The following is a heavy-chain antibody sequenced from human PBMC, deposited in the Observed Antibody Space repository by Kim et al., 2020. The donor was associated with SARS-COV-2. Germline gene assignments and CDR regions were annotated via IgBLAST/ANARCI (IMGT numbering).Heavy chain of an antibody. V-gene: IGHV4-39*01. J-gene: IGHJ3*02. CDR1: GGSISSSSYY. CDR3: ARQEGALGWGAVAGTDDAFDI. D-gene: IGHD6-19*01. CDR2: IYYSGST. Sequence: SETLSLTCTVSGGSISSSSYYWGWIRQPPGKGLEWIGSIYYSGSTYYNPSLKSRVTISVDTSKNQFSLKLSSVTAADTAVYYCARQEGALGWGAVAGTDDAFDIWGQGTMVTVSS.